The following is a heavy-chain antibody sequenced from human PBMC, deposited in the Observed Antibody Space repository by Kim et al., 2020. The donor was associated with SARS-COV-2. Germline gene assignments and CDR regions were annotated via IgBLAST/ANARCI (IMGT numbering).Heavy chain of an antibody. D-gene: IGHD2-2*01. CDR1: RFTFSDYY. CDR2: ISSSGSTI. CDR3: ARELSDAFDI. V-gene: IGHV3-11*04. J-gene: IGHJ3*02. Sequence: GGSLRLSCAAPRFTFSDYYMSWIRQAPGKGLEWVSYISSSGSTIYYADSVKGRFTISRDNAKNSLFLQMNSLRGEDTAVYYCARELSDAFDIWGQGTMVTVSS.